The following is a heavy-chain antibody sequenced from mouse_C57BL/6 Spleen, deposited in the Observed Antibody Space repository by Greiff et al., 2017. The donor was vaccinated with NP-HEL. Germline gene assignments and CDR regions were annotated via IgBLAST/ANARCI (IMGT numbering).Heavy chain of an antibody. CDR1: EYTFTDYY. CDR3: ARGLTGVAMDY. J-gene: IGHJ4*01. CDR2: INPYNGGT. V-gene: IGHV1-19*01. Sequence: EVHLQQSGPVLVKPGASVKMSCKASEYTFTDYYMNWVKQSHGKSLEWIGFINPYNGGTSYNQKFKGKATLTVDKSSSTAYMELNSLTSDDSAVYYCARGLTGVAMDYWGQGTSVTVSS. D-gene: IGHD1-1*01.